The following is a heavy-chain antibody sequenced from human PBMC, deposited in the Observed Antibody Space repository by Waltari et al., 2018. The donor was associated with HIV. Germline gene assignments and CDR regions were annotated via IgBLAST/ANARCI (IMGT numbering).Heavy chain of an antibody. D-gene: IGHD7-27*01. CDR3: ARRGTGGRAFDI. Sequence: QVQLQESGPGLAKSSETLSLTCTVPGGPLNSGTYYWSWIRQPPGKGLEWIGYIYNSGNTNYNPSLKSRVTISVDTSKNQFSLRLSSVTAADTAVYYCARRGTGGRAFDIWGQGTMVTVSS. CDR2: IYNSGNT. CDR1: GGPLNSGTYY. J-gene: IGHJ3*02. V-gene: IGHV4-61*01.